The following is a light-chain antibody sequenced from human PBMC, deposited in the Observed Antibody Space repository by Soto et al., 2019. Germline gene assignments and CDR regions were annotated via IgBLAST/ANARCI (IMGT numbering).Light chain of an antibody. J-gene: IGLJ1*01. V-gene: IGLV2-14*01. CDR3: SAYTVSRTYV. CDR2: QVT. CDR1: SSDIGGYYY. Sequence: QSVLTQPASVSGSPGQSITISCTGTSSDIGGYYYVSWYQHHPGKAPKLLIYQVTNRPSRVSNRFSGSKSGNTASLTISGLQADDEADYYCSAYTVSRTYVFGTGTKVTVL.